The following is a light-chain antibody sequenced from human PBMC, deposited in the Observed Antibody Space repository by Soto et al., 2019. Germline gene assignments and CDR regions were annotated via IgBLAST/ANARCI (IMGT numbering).Light chain of an antibody. CDR1: SSDVGDYPY. Sequence: QSVLTQPASVSGSPGQSITISCTGTSSDVGDYPYVSWYQQHPGKVPKLIIYEVTNRPSGVTSRFSGSKSENTASLTISGLQAEDEADYYCSSYSATNTLVFGSGTKAT. J-gene: IGLJ1*01. CDR2: EVT. V-gene: IGLV2-14*01. CDR3: SSYSATNTLV.